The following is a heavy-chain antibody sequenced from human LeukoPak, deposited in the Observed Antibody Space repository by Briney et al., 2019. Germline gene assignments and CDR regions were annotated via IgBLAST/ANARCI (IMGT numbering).Heavy chain of an antibody. CDR2: IYYTGST. J-gene: IGHJ4*02. D-gene: IGHD3-10*01. V-gene: IGHV4-39*07. Sequence: PSETLSLTCAVSGASISGSGYYLGWIRQPPGKGLEWIGNIYYTGSTYYNASLQSRVTISIDMSKNQFSLKLSSVTAADTAVYYCARELPLSCIDYWGQGTLVTVSS. CDR1: GASISGSGYY. CDR3: ARELPLSCIDY.